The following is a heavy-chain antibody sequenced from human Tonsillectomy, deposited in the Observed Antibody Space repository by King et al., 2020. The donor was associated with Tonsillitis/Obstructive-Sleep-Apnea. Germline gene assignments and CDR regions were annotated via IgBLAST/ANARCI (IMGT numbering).Heavy chain of an antibody. CDR3: ARVLFYMSTVTTDY. Sequence: VQLVESGGGLVQPGGSLRLSCAASGFTFSSYWMHWVRQAPGKGLVWVSRINSDGSRTNYADSVKGRFTISRDNAKNTLYLQMNSLRAEDTAVYYCARVLFYMSTVTTDYWGQGTLVTVSS. D-gene: IGHD4-17*01. CDR1: GFTFSSYW. V-gene: IGHV3-74*01. CDR2: INSDGSRT. J-gene: IGHJ4*02.